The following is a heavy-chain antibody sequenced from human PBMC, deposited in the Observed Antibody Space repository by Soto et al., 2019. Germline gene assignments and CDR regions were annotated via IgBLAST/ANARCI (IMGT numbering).Heavy chain of an antibody. J-gene: IGHJ3*02. Sequence: GGSLRLSCAASGFTFNTFALTWVRQSPGKGLEWVSSISSSSSYIYYADSVKGRFTISRDNAKNSLYLQMNSLRAEDTAVYYCARDRNNAFDIWGQGTMVTVSS. D-gene: IGHD1-1*01. CDR3: ARDRNNAFDI. CDR2: ISSSSSYI. V-gene: IGHV3-21*01. CDR1: GFTFNTFA.